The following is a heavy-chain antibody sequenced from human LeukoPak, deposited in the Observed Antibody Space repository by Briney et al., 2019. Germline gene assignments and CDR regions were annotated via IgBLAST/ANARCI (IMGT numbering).Heavy chain of an antibody. V-gene: IGHV1-2*02. J-gene: IGHJ4*02. CDR3: ARSFDSSGYYYVGDDDY. CDR1: GYTFTGYY. D-gene: IGHD3-22*01. Sequence: ASVTVSCKASGYTFTGYYMHWVRQAPGQGLEWMGWINPNSGGTNYAQKFQGRVTMTRDTSISTAYMELSRLRSDDTAVYYCARSFDSSGYYYVGDDDYWGQGTLVTVSS. CDR2: INPNSGGT.